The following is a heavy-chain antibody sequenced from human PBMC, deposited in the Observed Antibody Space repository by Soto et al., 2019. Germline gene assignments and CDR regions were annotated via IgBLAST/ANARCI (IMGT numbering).Heavy chain of an antibody. CDR1: GGSFSGYY. CDR3: ARGYRETEYCTNGVCGLDY. J-gene: IGHJ4*02. V-gene: IGHV4-34*01. Sequence: SETLSLTCAVYGGSFSGYYWSWIRQPPGKGLEWIGEINHSGSTNYNPSLKSRVTISVDTSKNQFSLKLGSVTAADTAVYYCARGYRETEYCTNGVCGLDYWGQGTLVTVSS. CDR2: INHSGST. D-gene: IGHD2-8*01.